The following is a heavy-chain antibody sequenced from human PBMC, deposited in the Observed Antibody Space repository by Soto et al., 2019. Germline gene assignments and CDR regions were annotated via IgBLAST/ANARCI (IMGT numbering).Heavy chain of an antibody. CDR3: AREPLYCSSTSCYTVGDYYYGMDV. CDR2: TYYRSKWYN. J-gene: IGHJ6*02. Sequence: SQTLSLPCAISGDSVSSNSAAWNWIRQSPSRGLEWPGRTYYRSKWYNDYAVSVKSRITINPDTSKNQFSLQLNSVTPEDTAVYYCAREPLYCSSTSCYTVGDYYYGMDVWGQGTTVTVSS. D-gene: IGHD2-2*02. CDR1: GDSVSSNSAA. V-gene: IGHV6-1*01.